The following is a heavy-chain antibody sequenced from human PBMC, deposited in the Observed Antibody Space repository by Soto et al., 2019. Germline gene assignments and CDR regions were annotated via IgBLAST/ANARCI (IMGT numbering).Heavy chain of an antibody. D-gene: IGHD3-22*01. V-gene: IGHV4-31*03. J-gene: IGHJ4*02. CDR1: GGSISSRGYY. CDR2: TSYSGST. CDR3: ARAIGSSGYTVDY. Sequence: SETLSLTCTVSGGSISSRGYYWSWIRQHPGKGLEWIGYTSYSGSTYDNPSLKSRVTISADTSKNQFSLKLSSVTAADTAVYYCARAIGSSGYTVDYWGQGSQVTVSP.